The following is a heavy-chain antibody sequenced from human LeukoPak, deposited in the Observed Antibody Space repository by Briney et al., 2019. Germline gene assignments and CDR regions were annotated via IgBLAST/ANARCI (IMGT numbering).Heavy chain of an antibody. CDR3: ARHGSYHLNFDY. V-gene: IGHV4-59*08. CDR1: GGSISSSY. D-gene: IGHD1-26*01. Sequence: SETLSLTCTVSGGSISSSYWSWIRQPPGKGLEWIGYIYYTGSTNCNPSLKSRVTISVDTSKNQFSLKLSSVTAADTAVYYCARHGSYHLNFDYWGQGTLVTVSS. J-gene: IGHJ4*02. CDR2: IYYTGST.